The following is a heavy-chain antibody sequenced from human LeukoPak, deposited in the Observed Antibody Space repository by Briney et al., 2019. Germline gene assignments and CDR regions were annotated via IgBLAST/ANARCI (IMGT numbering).Heavy chain of an antibody. D-gene: IGHD3-22*01. CDR2: INHSGST. CDR3: ARVSYYDSSGNRGAFDY. CDR1: VGSSSGYY. V-gene: IGHV4-34*01. Sequence: PPETLSHTRADHVGSSSGYYGSWIRHPPEKGLEWIGEINHSGSTNYNQSLKSRVTISVDTSKSQFSLKLSSVTAADTAVYYCARVSYYDSSGNRGAFDYWGQGTLVTVSS. J-gene: IGHJ4*02.